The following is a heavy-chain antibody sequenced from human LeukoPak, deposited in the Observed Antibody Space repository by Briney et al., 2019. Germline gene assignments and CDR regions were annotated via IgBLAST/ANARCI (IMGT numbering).Heavy chain of an antibody. J-gene: IGHJ4*02. D-gene: IGHD3-22*01. CDR3: EQAGYETSVYLFYY. V-gene: IGHV3-23*01. CDR1: GCTYSSYA. Sequence: GGSLRLSCVATGCTYSSYASRWLCQAPGKGLEWVSGISSSAGNTNYADSVKGRFTISRDNSKNTLYLHMSSLRAEDTAVFYSEQAGYETSVYLFYYWGQGTLVTVSS. CDR2: ISSSAGNT.